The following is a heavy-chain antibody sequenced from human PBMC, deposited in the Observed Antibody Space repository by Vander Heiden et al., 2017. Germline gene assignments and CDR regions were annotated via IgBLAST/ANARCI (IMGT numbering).Heavy chain of an antibody. Sequence: QVQLVQSGAEVKKPGASVKVSCKVSGYTLTELSMHWVRQAPGKGLEWMGGFDPEDAETIYAQKVQGRVTMTEDTSTDTAYMELSRMTSEDTAMYYCATRSYSPEEPFDYWGQGTLVTVSS. CDR3: ATRSYSPEEPFDY. V-gene: IGHV1-24*01. J-gene: IGHJ4*02. CDR1: GYTLTELS. D-gene: IGHD3-10*01. CDR2: FDPEDAET.